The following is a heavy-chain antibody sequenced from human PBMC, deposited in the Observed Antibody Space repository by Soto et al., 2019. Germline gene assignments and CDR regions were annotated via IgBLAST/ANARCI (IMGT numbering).Heavy chain of an antibody. CDR1: GFTVSSKY. CDR3: ARDGLHCSGGRCYGVPMDG. CDR2: IYSGGST. Sequence: PGGSLRLSCAASGFTVSSKYMSWVRQAPGRGLECVSLIYSGGSTSYADSVKGRFTISRDNSKNTLYLQMNSLRDEDTAVYYCARDGLHCSGGRCYGVPMDGWGKGTTVTFSS. J-gene: IGHJ6*03. V-gene: IGHV3-66*01. D-gene: IGHD2-15*01.